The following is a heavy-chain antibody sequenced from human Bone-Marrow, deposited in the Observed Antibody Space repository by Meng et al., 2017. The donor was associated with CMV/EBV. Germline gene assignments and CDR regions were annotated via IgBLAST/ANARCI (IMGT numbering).Heavy chain of an antibody. CDR3: AKEDLAYCGGDCPAENAFDI. D-gene: IGHD2-21*01. J-gene: IGHJ3*02. Sequence: LSLTCAASGFTFSSYGMHWVRQAPGKGLEWVAFIRYDGSNKYYADSVKGRFTISRDNSKNTLYLQMNSLRAEDTAVYYCAKEDLAYCGGDCPAENAFDIWGQGTMVTVSS. CDR2: IRYDGSNK. CDR1: GFTFSSYG. V-gene: IGHV3-30*02.